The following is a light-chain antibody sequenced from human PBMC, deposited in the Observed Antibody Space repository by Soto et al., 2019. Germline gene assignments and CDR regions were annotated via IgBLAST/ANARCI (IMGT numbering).Light chain of an antibody. CDR2: NDN. CDR3: AAWDDSLTGPV. CDR1: NSNIGSNT. Sequence: QSVLTQPPSASGTPGQRVSISCSGGNSNIGSNTVNWYQQLPGTAPKLLIYNDNQLPSGVPDRFSGSKSGTSASLAISGLQSDDEADYYGAAWDDSLTGPVFGGGTKLTVL. V-gene: IGLV1-44*01. J-gene: IGLJ2*01.